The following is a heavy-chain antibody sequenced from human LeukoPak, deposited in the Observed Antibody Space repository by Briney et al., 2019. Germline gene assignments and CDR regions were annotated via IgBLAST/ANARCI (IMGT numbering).Heavy chain of an antibody. CDR3: AREGGMAAAPYFDY. D-gene: IGHD6-13*01. CDR1: GGSFSGYY. V-gene: IGHV4-34*01. J-gene: IGHJ4*02. CDR2: INHSGST. Sequence: SETLSLTCAVYGGSFSGYYWSWIRQPPGKGLEWIGEINHSGSTNHNPSLKSRVTISVGTSKNQFSLKLSSVTAADTAVYYCAREGGMAAAPYFDYWGQGTLVTVSS.